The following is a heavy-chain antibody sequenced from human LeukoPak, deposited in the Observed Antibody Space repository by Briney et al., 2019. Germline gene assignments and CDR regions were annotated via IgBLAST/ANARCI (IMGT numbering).Heavy chain of an antibody. D-gene: IGHD6-19*01. V-gene: IGHV3-30-3*01. Sequence: GGSLRLSCAASGFTFSSYAMHWVRQAPGKGLEWVAVISYDGSNKYYADSVKGRFTISRDNSKNTLYLQMNSLRAEDTAVYYCARDPIAVAGSLAFDYWGQGALVTVSS. CDR2: ISYDGSNK. J-gene: IGHJ4*02. CDR1: GFTFSSYA. CDR3: ARDPIAVAGSLAFDY.